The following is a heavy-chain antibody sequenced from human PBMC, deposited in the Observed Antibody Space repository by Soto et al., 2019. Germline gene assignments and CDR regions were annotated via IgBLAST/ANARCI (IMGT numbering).Heavy chain of an antibody. CDR1: GFNFHDYT. D-gene: IGHD7-27*01. V-gene: IGHV3-9*01. J-gene: IGHJ3*02. CDR3: TKATWGSPFDI. Sequence: EVHLVESGGALVQPGRSLRLSCAASGFNFHDYTMHWVRQVPGKGLEWVSGVSSNSESIDYAGSVRGRVTISRDNAKNSLYLQMDSLRTEDTALYYCTKATWGSPFDIWGQGTMVIVSS. CDR2: VSSNSESI.